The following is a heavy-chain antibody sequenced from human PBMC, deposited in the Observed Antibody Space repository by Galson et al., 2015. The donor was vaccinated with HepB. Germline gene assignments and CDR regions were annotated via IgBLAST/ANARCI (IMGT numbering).Heavy chain of an antibody. J-gene: IGHJ3*02. Sequence: SLRLSCAASGFTFSSYAMSWVRQAPGKGLEWVSAISGSGGSTYYADSVKGRFTISRDNSKNTLYLQMNSLRAEDTAVYYCAKDQGSGWYFSGLGDAFDIWGQGTMVTVSS. CDR1: GFTFSSYA. CDR2: ISGSGGST. CDR3: AKDQGSGWYFSGLGDAFDI. V-gene: IGHV3-23*01. D-gene: IGHD6-19*01.